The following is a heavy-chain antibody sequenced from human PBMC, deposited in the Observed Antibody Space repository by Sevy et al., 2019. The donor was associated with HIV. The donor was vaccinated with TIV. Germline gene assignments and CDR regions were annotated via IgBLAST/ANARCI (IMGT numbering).Heavy chain of an antibody. CDR2: ISGSGGST. D-gene: IGHD3-10*01. V-gene: IGHV3-23*01. CDR1: GFTFSSYA. CDR3: AKDQRVTMVRGVIIDY. J-gene: IGHJ4*02. Sequence: GGSLRLSCAASGFTFSSYAMSWVRQAPGKGLEWVSAISGSGGSTYYADSVKGRFTISRDNSKNTRYLQMNSLRAEDTAVYYCAKDQRVTMVRGVIIDYWGQGTLVTVSS.